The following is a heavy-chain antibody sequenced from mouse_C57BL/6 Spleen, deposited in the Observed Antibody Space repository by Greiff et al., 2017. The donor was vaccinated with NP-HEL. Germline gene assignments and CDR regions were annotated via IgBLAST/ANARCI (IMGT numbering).Heavy chain of an antibody. V-gene: IGHV10-1*01. CDR2: IRSKSNNYAT. J-gene: IGHJ3*01. Sequence: EVKLMESGGGLVQPKGSLKLSCAASGFSFNTYAMNWVRQAPGKGLEWVARIRSKSNNYATYYADSVKDRFTISRDDSESMLYLQMNNLKTEDTAMYYCVTSYYSNYAWFAYWGQGTLVTVSA. CDR1: GFSFNTYA. CDR3: VTSYYSNYAWFAY. D-gene: IGHD2-5*01.